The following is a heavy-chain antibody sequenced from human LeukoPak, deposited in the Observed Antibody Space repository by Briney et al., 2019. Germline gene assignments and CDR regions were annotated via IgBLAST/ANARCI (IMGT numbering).Heavy chain of an antibody. D-gene: IGHD3-16*01. CDR2: IYSGGST. Sequence: PGGSLRLSCAASGFIVSSNYMSWVRQAPGKGLEWVSVIYSGGSTYYADSVKGRFTISRDNSKNTLYLQMNSLRAEDTAVYYCACAVGGLDYWGQGTLVTVSS. CDR3: ACAVGGLDY. V-gene: IGHV3-53*01. J-gene: IGHJ4*02. CDR1: GFIVSSNY.